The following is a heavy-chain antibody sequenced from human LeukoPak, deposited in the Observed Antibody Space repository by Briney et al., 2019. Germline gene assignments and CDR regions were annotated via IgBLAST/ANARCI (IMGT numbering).Heavy chain of an antibody. CDR3: ARGSTPAAGSSSQARRAFDI. CDR2: INTDGSST. J-gene: IGHJ3*02. D-gene: IGHD6-13*01. V-gene: IGHV3-74*01. Sequence: HPGGSLRLSCAASGFTFSSYWMHWVRQAPGKGLVWVSRINTDGSSTSYADSVKGRFTISRDNAKNTLYLQMNSLRAEDTAVYYCARGSTPAAGSSSQARRAFDIWGQGTMVTVSS. CDR1: GFTFSSYW.